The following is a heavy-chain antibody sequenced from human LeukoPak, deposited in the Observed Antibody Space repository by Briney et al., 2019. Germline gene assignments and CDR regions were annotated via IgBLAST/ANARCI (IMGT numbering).Heavy chain of an antibody. CDR1: GYSISSGYY. D-gene: IGHD3-22*01. Sequence: SETLSLTCTVSGYSISSGYYWGWIRQPPGKGLEWIGNIYPTGSTYYNPSLKSRVTISVDTSKNQFSLELSSVTAADTGVYYCARAGPYDSSGYYYQYYYYMDVWGKGTTVTISS. V-gene: IGHV4-38-2*02. J-gene: IGHJ6*03. CDR3: ARAGPYDSSGYYYQYYYYMDV. CDR2: IYPTGST.